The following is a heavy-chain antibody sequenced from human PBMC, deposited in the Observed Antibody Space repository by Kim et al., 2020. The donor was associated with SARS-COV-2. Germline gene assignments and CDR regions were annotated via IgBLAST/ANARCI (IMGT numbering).Heavy chain of an antibody. V-gene: IGHV3-23*03. J-gene: IGHJ5*01. Sequence: GGSLRLSCSASGFTFSNYAMSWVRQAPGKGLEWVSVIYSDSRKIYYADSVKGRFTISRDNSKNTLYLQMNRLRAEDTAVYYCAKEAYTSGTGYFDSWGQGTLVTVSS. CDR3: AKEAYTSGTGYFDS. CDR1: GFTFSNYA. CDR2: IYSDSRKI. D-gene: IGHD3-10*01.